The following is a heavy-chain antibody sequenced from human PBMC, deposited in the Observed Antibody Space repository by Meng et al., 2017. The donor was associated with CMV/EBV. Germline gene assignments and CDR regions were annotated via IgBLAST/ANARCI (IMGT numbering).Heavy chain of an antibody. V-gene: IGHV1-18*01. CDR3: ARGVGAELDAEYFQH. D-gene: IGHD1-26*01. J-gene: IGHJ1*01. CDR1: GDPFTSYG. CDR2: ISAYNGNT. Sequence: VALVQLGARVKKPGASVKVSCKASGDPFTSYGISWVRKAPGQGLEWMGWISAYNGNTNYAQKLQGRVTMTTDTSTSTAYMELRSLRSDDTAVYYCARGVGAELDAEYFQHWGQGTLVTVSS.